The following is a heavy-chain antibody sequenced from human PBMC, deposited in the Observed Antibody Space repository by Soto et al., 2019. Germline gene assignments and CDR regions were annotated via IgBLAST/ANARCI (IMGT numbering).Heavy chain of an antibody. CDR2: MNPNSGNT. CDR1: GYTFPSYD. Sequence: ASVKVSCKASGYTFPSYDINWVRQATGQGLEWMGWMNPNSGNTNYAQKLQGRVTMSTDTSTSTAYMELRSLRSDDTAVYYCGRSVGLSYGMDVWGQGTTVTVSS. V-gene: IGHV1-18*01. J-gene: IGHJ6*02. D-gene: IGHD1-26*01. CDR3: GRSVGLSYGMDV.